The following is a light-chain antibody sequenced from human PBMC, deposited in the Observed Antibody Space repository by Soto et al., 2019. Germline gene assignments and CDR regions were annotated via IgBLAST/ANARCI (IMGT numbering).Light chain of an antibody. Sequence: DVVMTQSPLSLPVNLGQSASISCRSSQSLVHSDGDIYLNWFQQRPGQSPRRLIYKVSNRDSGVPDRFSGSGSGTDFALKISRVEAEDVGVYYCVQGTHWHLTFGQGTKVEIK. CDR3: VQGTHWHLT. V-gene: IGKV2-30*02. CDR1: QSLVHSDGDIY. J-gene: IGKJ1*01. CDR2: KVS.